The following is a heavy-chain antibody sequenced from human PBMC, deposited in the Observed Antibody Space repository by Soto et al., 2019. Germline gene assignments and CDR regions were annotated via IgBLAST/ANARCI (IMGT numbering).Heavy chain of an antibody. V-gene: IGHV4-31*03. CDR1: GGSISSGGYY. Sequence: PSETLSLTCTVSGGSISSGGYYWSWIRQHPGKGLEWIGYIYYSGSTYYNPSLKSRVTISVDTSKNQFSLKLSSVTAADTAVYYCATTVPKRRDYSDRSGYPDAFDLWGQGTMVTVSS. CDR2: IYYSGST. J-gene: IGHJ3*01. D-gene: IGHD3-22*01. CDR3: ATTVPKRRDYSDRSGYPDAFDL.